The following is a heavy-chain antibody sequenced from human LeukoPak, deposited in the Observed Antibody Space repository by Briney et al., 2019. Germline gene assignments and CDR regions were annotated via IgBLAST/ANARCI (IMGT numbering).Heavy chain of an antibody. J-gene: IGHJ5*02. CDR2: ISAYNGNT. D-gene: IGHD3-10*01. Sequence: ASVKVSCKASGYTFTSYGISWVRQAPGQGLGWMGWISAYNGNTNYAQKLQGRVTMTTDTSTSTAYMELRSLRSDDTAVYYCARGVLLWFGELVLSDWFDPWGQGTLVTVSS. CDR3: ARGVLLWFGELVLSDWFDP. CDR1: GYTFTSYG. V-gene: IGHV1-18*01.